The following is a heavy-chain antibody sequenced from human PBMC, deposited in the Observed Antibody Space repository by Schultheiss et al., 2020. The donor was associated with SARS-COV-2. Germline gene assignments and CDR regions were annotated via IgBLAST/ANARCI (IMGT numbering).Heavy chain of an antibody. V-gene: IGHV4-61*01. CDR1: GDSVTTTSHY. CDR3: ARQDEY. Sequence: SQTLSLTCTVSGDSVTTTSHYWSWVRQPPGKGLEWLGHIFVRGNTNYNPSLKSRVTMSVDTSKNQFSLKLSSVTAADTAVYYCARQDEYWGQGTLVTVSS. CDR2: IFVRGNT. J-gene: IGHJ4*02.